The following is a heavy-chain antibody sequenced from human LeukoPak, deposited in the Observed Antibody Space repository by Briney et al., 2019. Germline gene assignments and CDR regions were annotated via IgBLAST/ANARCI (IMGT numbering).Heavy chain of an antibody. CDR2: ISGSGGST. D-gene: IGHD2-2*02. V-gene: IGHV3-23*01. CDR3: SGYNCSSTRCYTGGFDY. CDR1: GITFSSYA. J-gene: IGHJ4*02. Sequence: GGSLRLSCAASGITFSSYAMSWVRQAPGKGLEWVSAISGSGGSTYYADSVKGRFAISRDNSKNTLYLQMSSLRAEDTAVYYCSGYNCSSTRCYTGGFDYWGQGTLVTVSS.